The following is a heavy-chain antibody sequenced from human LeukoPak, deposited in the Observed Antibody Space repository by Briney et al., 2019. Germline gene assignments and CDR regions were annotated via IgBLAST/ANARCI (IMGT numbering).Heavy chain of an antibody. D-gene: IGHD2-8*02. CDR2: IRYDGSNK. CDR3: ATYRQVLLPFES. CDR1: GFTFSSYG. Sequence: GGSLRLSCAASGFTFSSYGMHWVRQAPGKGLEWVAFIRYDGSNKYYADSVKGRFTISRDNSESTLSLQMNSLRAEDTAIYYCATYRQVLLPFESWGQGTLVTVSS. V-gene: IGHV3-30*02. J-gene: IGHJ4*02.